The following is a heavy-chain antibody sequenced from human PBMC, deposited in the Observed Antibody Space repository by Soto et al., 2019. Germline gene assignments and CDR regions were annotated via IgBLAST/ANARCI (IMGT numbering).Heavy chain of an antibody. Sequence: QVQLVQSGAEVKKPGSSVKVSCKASGGTFSSYAISWVRQAPGQGLEWMGGIIPIFGTANYAQKFQGRVAITADESTGTAYMELSSLRPEDTAVYYCAGFYGRGSWFDPWGQGPLVTVSS. D-gene: IGHD4-17*01. CDR3: AGFYGRGSWFDP. V-gene: IGHV1-69*12. CDR2: IIPIFGTA. J-gene: IGHJ5*02. CDR1: GGTFSSYA.